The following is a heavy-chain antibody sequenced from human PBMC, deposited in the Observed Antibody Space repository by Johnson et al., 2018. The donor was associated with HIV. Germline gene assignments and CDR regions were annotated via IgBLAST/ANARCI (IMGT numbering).Heavy chain of an antibody. Sequence: VQLVESGGGLVQPGGSLRLSCAASGFTFSDYYMSWIRQAPGKGLEWVANIKQDGTEKYYVDSVKGRFTISRDNVKNTLYLQMNSLRAEATAVYYCAKGESSSSEPDAFDIWGQGTMVTV. D-gene: IGHD6-6*01. J-gene: IGHJ3*02. CDR3: AKGESSSSEPDAFDI. CDR1: GFTFSDYY. V-gene: IGHV3-7*01. CDR2: IKQDGTEK.